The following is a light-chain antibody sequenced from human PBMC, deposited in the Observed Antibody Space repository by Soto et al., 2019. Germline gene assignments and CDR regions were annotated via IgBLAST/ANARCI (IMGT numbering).Light chain of an antibody. Sequence: DIQMTQSPSTLSGSVGDRVTISCRASDSISNWLAWYQQKPGKAPKLLIYKASSLDSGVPSRFSGSASGREFTLTISSLHPEDFATYYCQHYHSYPWTFGQGTKVEIK. V-gene: IGKV1-5*03. CDR1: DSISNW. CDR2: KAS. CDR3: QHYHSYPWT. J-gene: IGKJ1*01.